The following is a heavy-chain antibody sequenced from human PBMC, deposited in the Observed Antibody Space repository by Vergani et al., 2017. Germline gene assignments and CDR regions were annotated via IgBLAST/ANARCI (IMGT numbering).Heavy chain of an antibody. V-gene: IGHV1-69*18. J-gene: IGHJ4*02. CDR2: IIPIFGTA. Sequence: QVQLVQSGAEVKKPGSSVKVSCKASGGTFSSYAISWVRQAPGQGLEWMGRIIPIFGTANYAQKFQGRVTITADESTSTAYMELSSLRSEDTAVYYCARGRDAWGIAAAGNDYWGQGTLVTVSS. CDR3: ARGRDAWGIAAAGNDY. D-gene: IGHD6-13*01. CDR1: GGTFSSYA.